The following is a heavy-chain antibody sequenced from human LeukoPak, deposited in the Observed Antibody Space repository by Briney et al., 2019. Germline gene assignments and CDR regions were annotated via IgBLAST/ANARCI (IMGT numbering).Heavy chain of an antibody. V-gene: IGHV1-18*01. Sequence: GASVKVSCKASGYTFTSYDISWVRQAPGQGLEWVGWISAYNGNTNYAQKLQGRVTMTTDTSTSTAYMELRSLRSDDTAVYYCARASGYCSGGSCEIDYWGQGTLVTVSS. CDR2: ISAYNGNT. CDR1: GYTFTSYD. J-gene: IGHJ4*02. CDR3: ARASGYCSGGSCEIDY. D-gene: IGHD2-15*01.